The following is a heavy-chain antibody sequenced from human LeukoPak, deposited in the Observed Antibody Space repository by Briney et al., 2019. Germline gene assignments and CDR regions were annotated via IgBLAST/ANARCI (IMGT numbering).Heavy chain of an antibody. CDR3: AHRLPGLWLGYHNWFDP. Sequence: SGPTLVKPPQTLTLTCTFSGFSLSTSGVGVGWIRQPPGKALEWLALIYWDDDKRYSPSLKSRLTITKDTSKNQVVLTMTNMDPVDTATYYCAHRLPGLWLGYHNWFDPWGQGTLVTVPS. V-gene: IGHV2-5*02. D-gene: IGHD5-18*01. CDR2: IYWDDDK. J-gene: IGHJ5*02. CDR1: GFSLSTSGVG.